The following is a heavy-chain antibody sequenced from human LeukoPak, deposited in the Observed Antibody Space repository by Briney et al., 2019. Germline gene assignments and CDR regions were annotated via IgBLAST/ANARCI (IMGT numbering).Heavy chain of an antibody. J-gene: IGHJ4*02. V-gene: IGHV4-39*01. CDR3: ARSVSQLLWFGELLSLFDY. Sequence: SETLSLTCTVSGGSISSSSYYWGWIRQPPGKGLEWIGSIYYSGSTYYNPSLKSRVTISVDTSKNQFSLKLSSVTAADTAVYYCARSVSQLLWFGELLSLFDYWGQGTLVTV. CDR1: GGSISSSSYY. CDR2: IYYSGST. D-gene: IGHD3-10*01.